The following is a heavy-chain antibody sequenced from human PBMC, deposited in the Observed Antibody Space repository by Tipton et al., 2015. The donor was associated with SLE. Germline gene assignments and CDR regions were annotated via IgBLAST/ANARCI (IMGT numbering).Heavy chain of an antibody. CDR1: GGSFSGYY. V-gene: IGHV4-34*01. Sequence: TLSLTCAVYGGSFSGYYWSWIRQPPGKGLEWIGEINHSGSTNDNPSLKSRVTISVDTSKNKFSLKLNSGTAADTAVYYCARANEAATGPGAFDIWGQGTMVTVSS. D-gene: IGHD6-13*01. CDR3: ARANEAATGPGAFDI. J-gene: IGHJ3*02. CDR2: INHSGST.